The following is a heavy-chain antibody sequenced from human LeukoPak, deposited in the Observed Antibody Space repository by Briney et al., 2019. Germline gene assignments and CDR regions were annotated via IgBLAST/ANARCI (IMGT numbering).Heavy chain of an antibody. CDR3: ASLRNSGSGFIDY. Sequence: GGSLRLSCAASGFTFSSYAMSWVRQAPGKGLEWVSSISSSSSYIYYADSVKGRFTISRDNAKNSLYLQMNSLRAEDTAVYYCASLRNSGSGFIDYWGQGTLVTVSS. V-gene: IGHV3-21*01. CDR2: ISSSSSYI. CDR1: GFTFSSYA. J-gene: IGHJ4*02. D-gene: IGHD6-19*01.